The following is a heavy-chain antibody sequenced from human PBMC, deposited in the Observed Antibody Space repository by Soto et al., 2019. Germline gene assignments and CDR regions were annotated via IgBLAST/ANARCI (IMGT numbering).Heavy chain of an antibody. Sequence: QVQLVQSGAEVKKPGASVKVSCKASGYTFTSYGISWVRQAPGQGLEWMGWISAYNGNTNYAQQLQGRVTLTTDTSTSTAYMELRSLRSDDTAVYYCASSSGSYWYYGMDVWGQGTTVTVSS. J-gene: IGHJ6*02. CDR3: ASSSGSYWYYGMDV. V-gene: IGHV1-18*01. CDR1: GYTFTSYG. D-gene: IGHD1-26*01. CDR2: ISAYNGNT.